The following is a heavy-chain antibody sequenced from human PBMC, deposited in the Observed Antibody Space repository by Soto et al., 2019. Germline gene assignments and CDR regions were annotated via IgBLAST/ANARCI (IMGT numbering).Heavy chain of an antibody. Sequence: QVQLVESGGGVVQPGRSLRLSCAASGFTFSSYAMHWVRQAPGKGLEWVAVISYDGSNKYYVDCVKRRFTISRDNSKNTLYLQMNSLRTEDTAVNYCARGKYSYSYRYYYYGMDVWGQGTTVTVSS. V-gene: IGHV3-30-3*01. J-gene: IGHJ6*02. D-gene: IGHD5-18*01. CDR3: ARGKYSYSYRYYYYGMDV. CDR2: ISYDGSNK. CDR1: GFTFSSYA.